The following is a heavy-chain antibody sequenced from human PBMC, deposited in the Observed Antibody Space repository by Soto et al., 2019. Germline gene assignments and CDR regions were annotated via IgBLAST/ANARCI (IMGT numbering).Heavy chain of an antibody. V-gene: IGHV1-69*01. Sequence: QVHLVQSSAEVKKPGSSVKVSCKASGATFTSTAFSWVRQAPGQGLEWMGGIIPVLGAPNYAQKFQVRVTNTADAFTTTVQLELRSLKSYETGVYYCASSGGPDHLLNYCGLHVWGQGTKVTGSS. J-gene: IGHJ6*02. CDR1: GATFTSTA. CDR3: ASSGGPDHLLNYCGLHV. CDR2: IIPVLGAP.